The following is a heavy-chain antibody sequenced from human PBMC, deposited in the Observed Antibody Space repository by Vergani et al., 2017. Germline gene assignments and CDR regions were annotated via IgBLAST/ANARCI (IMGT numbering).Heavy chain of an antibody. CDR3: ARHRGSGGFFPSSYFYGMDV. CDR1: DSSIMTNPY. V-gene: IGHV4-38-2*01. D-gene: IGHD3-10*01. J-gene: IGHJ6*02. Sequence: QVQLQESGPGLVKPSETLTLTCDVSDSSIMTNPYWGWFRQSPGKGLEWFGCIHHSGDTHYNSSLKSRVSISMVSSSKFSLSLTSVTAADTAIYYCARHRGSGGFFPSSYFYGMDVWGHGTTVTVSS. CDR2: IHHSGDT.